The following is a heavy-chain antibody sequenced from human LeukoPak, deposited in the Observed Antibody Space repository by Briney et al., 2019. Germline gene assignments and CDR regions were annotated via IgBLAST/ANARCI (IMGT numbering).Heavy chain of an antibody. CDR1: GFTFSGSA. D-gene: IGHD2-2*01. Sequence: PGGSLKLSCAAAGFTFSGSAMHGVRQASGKGLGWVGRIRSKANSYSTAYAASGKGRFTISRDDSKNTAYLQMNSLKTEDTAVYYCTSIYCSSTSCYCYWGQGTLVTVSS. V-gene: IGHV3-73*01. J-gene: IGHJ4*02. CDR3: TSIYCSSTSCYCY. CDR2: IRSKANSYST.